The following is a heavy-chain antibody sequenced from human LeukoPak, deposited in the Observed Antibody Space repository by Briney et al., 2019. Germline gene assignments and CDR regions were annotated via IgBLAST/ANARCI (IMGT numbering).Heavy chain of an antibody. CDR3: ARDPSGGFWSGYYRFDP. V-gene: IGHV3-7*01. J-gene: IGHJ5*02. Sequence: GGSLRLSCAASGFTFSSYWMSWVRQAPGKGLEWVANIKQDGSEKYYVDSVKGRFTISRDNAKNSLYLQMNSLRAGDTAVYYCARDPSGGFWSGYYRFDPWGQGTLVTVSS. CDR2: IKQDGSEK. CDR1: GFTFSSYW. D-gene: IGHD3-3*01.